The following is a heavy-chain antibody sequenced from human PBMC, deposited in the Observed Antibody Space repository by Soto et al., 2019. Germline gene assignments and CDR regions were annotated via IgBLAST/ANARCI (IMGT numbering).Heavy chain of an antibody. D-gene: IGHD3-9*01. CDR3: ATGQVYFGSHY. J-gene: IGHJ4*02. CDR1: GGSISLFY. Sequence: QVQLQESGPGLVKPSDTLSLTCSVSGGSISLFYWSWIRQPPGKGLEWIGYIYYNGSTNYNPSLKGRVTISLDTSKNQYSLRLSSVTAADTAVYYCATGQVYFGSHYWGQGTLVTVSS. CDR2: IYYNGST. V-gene: IGHV4-59*07.